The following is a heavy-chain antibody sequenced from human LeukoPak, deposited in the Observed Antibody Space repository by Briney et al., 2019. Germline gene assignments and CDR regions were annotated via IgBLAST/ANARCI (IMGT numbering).Heavy chain of an antibody. CDR2: ISYDGSDK. CDR1: GFILSDYY. V-gene: IGHV3-30-3*01. D-gene: IGHD6-13*01. J-gene: IGHJ4*02. Sequence: PGGSLRLSCAASGFILSDYYMSWIRQAPGKGLEWVAVISYDGSDKYYADSVKGRFTSSRDNSNNTLHLQMNSLRAEDTAVYYCVRDHGSNSWWYFDSWGQGTLVTVSS. CDR3: VRDHGSNSWWYFDS.